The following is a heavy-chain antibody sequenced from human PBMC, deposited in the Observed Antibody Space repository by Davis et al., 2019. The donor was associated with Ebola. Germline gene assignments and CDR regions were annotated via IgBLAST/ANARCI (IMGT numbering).Heavy chain of an antibody. CDR1: GSSISSSNW. CDR3: ARGSQWLGPDY. J-gene: IGHJ4*02. Sequence: MPSETLSLTCAVSGSSISSSNWWSWVRQPPGKGLEWIGEIYHSGSTNYNPSLKSRVTMSVDKSKNQFSLRLASVTAADTAVYYCARGSQWLGPDYWGQGTLVTVSS. V-gene: IGHV4-4*02. D-gene: IGHD6-19*01. CDR2: IYHSGST.